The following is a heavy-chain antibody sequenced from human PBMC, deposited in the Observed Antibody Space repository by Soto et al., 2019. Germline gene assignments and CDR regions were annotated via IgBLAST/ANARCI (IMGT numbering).Heavy chain of an antibody. J-gene: IGHJ5*02. CDR2: IYWDDDE. Sequence: QNTLKESGPTLVKPTQTLTLTCTFSGFSLSTSGVGVGWIRQPPGKALEWLALIYWDDDERYSPSLKSRLTITKDTSKNQVVVTLTDMDPVDTATYYCARTIVVVPAASNCFDPWGQGTLVTVSS. V-gene: IGHV2-5*02. CDR1: GFSLSTSGVG. D-gene: IGHD2-2*01. CDR3: ARTIVVVPAASNCFDP.